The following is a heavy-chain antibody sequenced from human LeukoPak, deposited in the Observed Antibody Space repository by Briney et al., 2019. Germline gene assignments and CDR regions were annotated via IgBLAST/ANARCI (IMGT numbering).Heavy chain of an antibody. J-gene: IGHJ4*02. Sequence: SETLSLTCTVSGASITISGYYWGWIRLPPGKGLEWIGTISHTGTTYYNPSLQSRVIISVDKSKNQFSLKLSSVTAADTAVYYCATREHHLLRTPGDYWGQGTLVTVSS. D-gene: IGHD1-26*01. CDR2: ISHTGTT. V-gene: IGHV4-39*01. CDR3: ATREHHLLRTPGDY. CDR1: GASITISGYY.